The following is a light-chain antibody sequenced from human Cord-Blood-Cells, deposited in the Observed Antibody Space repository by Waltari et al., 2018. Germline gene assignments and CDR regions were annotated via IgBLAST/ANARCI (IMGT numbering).Light chain of an antibody. Sequence: SYELTHPPSVSVSPGQTASITCSADKLGDKYACWYQQKPGQSPVLVIYQDSKRPPGIPGRFSGSNSGNTATMTISGTQAMDEADYYCPAWDSSTVVFGGGTKLTVL. CDR3: PAWDSSTVV. CDR2: QDS. J-gene: IGLJ2*01. V-gene: IGLV3-1*01. CDR1: KLGDKY.